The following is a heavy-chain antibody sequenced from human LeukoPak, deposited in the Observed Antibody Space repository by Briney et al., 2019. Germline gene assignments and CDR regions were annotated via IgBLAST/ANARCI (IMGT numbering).Heavy chain of an antibody. V-gene: IGHV3-53*01. CDR2: IYSGGNT. D-gene: IGHD5-24*01. CDR3: AKLLRDATIYDF. CDR1: EFTVSSNS. J-gene: IGHJ4*01. Sequence: HPGGSLRLSCTVSEFTVSSNSMSWVRQAPGKGLEWVSFIYSGGNTLYSDSVKGRFTISRDNAKNSLFLQMHSLRAEDTAFYYCAKLLRDATIYDFWGHGALVTVSS.